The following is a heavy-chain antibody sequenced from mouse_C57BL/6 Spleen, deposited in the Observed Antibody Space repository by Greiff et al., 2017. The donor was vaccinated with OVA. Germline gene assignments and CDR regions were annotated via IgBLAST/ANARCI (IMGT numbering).Heavy chain of an antibody. CDR2: IHPNSGST. Sequence: QVQLQQPGAELVKPGASVKLSCKASGYTFTSYWMHWVKQRPGQGLEWIGMIHPNSGSTNYNEKFKSKATLTVDKSSSTAYMQLSSLTSEDSAVYYCARSPIDYDGDYYAMDYWGQGTSVTVSS. V-gene: IGHV1-64*01. CDR1: GYTFTSYW. CDR3: ARSPIDYDGDYYAMDY. J-gene: IGHJ4*01. D-gene: IGHD2-4*01.